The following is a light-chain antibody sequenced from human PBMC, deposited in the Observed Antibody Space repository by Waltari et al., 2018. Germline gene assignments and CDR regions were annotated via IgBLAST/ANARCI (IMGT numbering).Light chain of an antibody. CDR3: QQSYSTVWT. J-gene: IGKJ1*01. Sequence: DIQMTQSPSSLSASVGDRVTITCRASQSIGTSLNWYLQKPGSAPNLLIYASSNLQSGVPSRFSGTGSGTDFTLTISSLQPEDFAIYYCQQSYSTVWTFGQGTKVEIK. CDR1: QSIGTS. V-gene: IGKV1-39*01. CDR2: ASS.